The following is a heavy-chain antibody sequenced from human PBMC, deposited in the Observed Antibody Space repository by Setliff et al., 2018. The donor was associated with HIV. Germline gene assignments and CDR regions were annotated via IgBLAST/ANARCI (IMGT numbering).Heavy chain of an antibody. J-gene: IGHJ4*02. CDR2: ISNGSDSI. V-gene: IGHV3-21*01. Sequence: GGSLRLSCVASGFTLISYTMNWVRQAPGKGLEWVSSISNGSDSIFYADSVKGRFTISRDNSKSTQYLQMNSLRTEDTAVYYCARDRHYDTLTGFPYFDYWGQGTLVTVSS. CDR3: ARDRHYDTLTGFPYFDY. D-gene: IGHD3-9*01. CDR1: GFTLISYT.